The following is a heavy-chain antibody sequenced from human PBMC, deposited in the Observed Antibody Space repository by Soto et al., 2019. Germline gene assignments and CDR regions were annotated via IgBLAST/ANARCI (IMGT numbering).Heavy chain of an antibody. CDR1: GYTFTSYG. Sequence: QVQLVQSGAEVKKPGASVKVSCKASGYTFTSYGISWVRQAPGQGLEWMGWISAYNGNTNYAQKLQGRVTMTTDTSTSPAYMELRSLRSDDTAVYYCARVSHYYYDTGVSDYWGQGTLVTVSS. J-gene: IGHJ4*02. CDR2: ISAYNGNT. D-gene: IGHD3-22*01. V-gene: IGHV1-18*01. CDR3: ARVSHYYYDTGVSDY.